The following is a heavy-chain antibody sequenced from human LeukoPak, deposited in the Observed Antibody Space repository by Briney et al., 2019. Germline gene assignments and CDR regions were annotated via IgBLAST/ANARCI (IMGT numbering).Heavy chain of an antibody. CDR2: IIPIFGTA. J-gene: IGHJ4*02. CDR1: GGTFSSYA. Sequence: VKVSCKASGGTFSSYAIGWVRQAPGQGLEWMGGIIPIFGTANYAQKFQGRVTITTDESTSTAYMELSSLRSEDTAVYYCARDLGYGYGYFDYWGQGTLVTVSS. V-gene: IGHV1-69*05. CDR3: ARDLGYGYGYFDY. D-gene: IGHD5-18*01.